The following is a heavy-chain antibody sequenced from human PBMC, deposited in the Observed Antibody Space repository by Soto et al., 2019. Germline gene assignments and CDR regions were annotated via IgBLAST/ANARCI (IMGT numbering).Heavy chain of an antibody. D-gene: IGHD1-1*01. CDR3: AKDRVPSPGGSYYFDY. CDR2: ISGSRGST. V-gene: IGHV3-23*01. Sequence: LRLSCAASGFTFSSYAMSWVRQAPGKGREWVSAISGSRGSTYYADSVKGRFTISRDNSKNTLYLQMNSLRAEDTAVYYCAKDRVPSPGGSYYFDYWCQGTLVTVSS. CDR1: GFTFSSYA. J-gene: IGHJ4*02.